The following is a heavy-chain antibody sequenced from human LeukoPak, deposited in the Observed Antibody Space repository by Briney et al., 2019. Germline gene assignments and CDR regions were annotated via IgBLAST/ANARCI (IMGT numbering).Heavy chain of an antibody. Sequence: GASLKISCKGSGYSFTSYWIGWVRQLPGKGLEWMGIIYPGDSDTRYSPSFQGQVTISADKSISTAYLQWSSLKASDTAMYYCARGRDGYSFGFDYWGQGTLVTVSS. V-gene: IGHV5-51*01. J-gene: IGHJ4*02. D-gene: IGHD5-24*01. CDR1: GYSFTSYW. CDR3: ARGRDGYSFGFDY. CDR2: IYPGDSDT.